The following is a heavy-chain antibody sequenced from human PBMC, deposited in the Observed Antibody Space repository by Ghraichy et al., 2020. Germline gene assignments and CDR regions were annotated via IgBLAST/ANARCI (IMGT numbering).Heavy chain of an antibody. J-gene: IGHJ4*02. V-gene: IGHV3-30*18. Sequence: GGSLRLSCAASRFTFSTYGMHWVRQAPGKGLEWVAVISYDGSNKHYVDSVKGRFTISRDNSKNTLYLQMNSLRTEDTAVYYCAKEPHSGYVDYFFDDWGQGTLVTVSS. CDR1: RFTFSTYG. CDR3: AKEPHSGYVDYFFDD. D-gene: IGHD5-12*01. CDR2: ISYDGSNK.